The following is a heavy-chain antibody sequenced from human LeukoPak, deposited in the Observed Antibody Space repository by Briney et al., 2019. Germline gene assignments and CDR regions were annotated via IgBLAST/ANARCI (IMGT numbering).Heavy chain of an antibody. J-gene: IGHJ4*02. D-gene: IGHD1-26*01. Sequence: GGSLRLSCAVSGFTFSSYGMSWVRQAPGKGLEWVSAISGSGGSTYYADSVKGRFTISRDNSKNTLYLQMNSLRAEDTAVYYCAKPLGDSGSYYIFDYWGQGTLVTVSS. CDR3: AKPLGDSGSYYIFDY. CDR2: ISGSGGST. V-gene: IGHV3-23*01. CDR1: GFTFSSYG.